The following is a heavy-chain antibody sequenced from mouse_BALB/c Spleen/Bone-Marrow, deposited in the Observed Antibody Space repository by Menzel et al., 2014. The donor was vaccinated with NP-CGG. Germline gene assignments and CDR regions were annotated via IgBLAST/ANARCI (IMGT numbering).Heavy chain of an antibody. V-gene: IGHV14-3*02. CDR3: ASYYYGHYFDY. J-gene: IGHJ2*01. Sequence: VQLQQSGAELVKPGASVKLSCTASGFDIKDTYVHWVKQRPEQGLEWIGRIDPANGNTKYDPKFQGKATITADTSSNKAFLQLSSLTSEDTAVYFCASYYYGHYFDYWGQGTTLTVSS. CDR1: GFDIKDTY. CDR2: IDPANGNT. D-gene: IGHD1-1*01.